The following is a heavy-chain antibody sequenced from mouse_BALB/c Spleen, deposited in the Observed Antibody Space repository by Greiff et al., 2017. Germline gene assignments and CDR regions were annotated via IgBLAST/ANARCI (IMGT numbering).Heavy chain of an antibody. D-gene: IGHD1-2*01. V-gene: IGHV5-6-5*01. CDR1: GFTFSSYA. CDR2: ISSGGST. Sequence: EVKLVESGGGLVKPGGSLKLSCAASGFTFSSYAMSWVRQTPEKRLEWVASISSGGSTYYPDSVKGRFTISRDNARNILYLQMSSLRSEDTAMYYCARPFLLRLYFDVWGAGTTVTVSS. CDR3: ARPFLLRLYFDV. J-gene: IGHJ1*01.